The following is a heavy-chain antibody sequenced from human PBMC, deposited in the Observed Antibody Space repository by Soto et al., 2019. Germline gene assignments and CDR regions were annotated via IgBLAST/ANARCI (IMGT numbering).Heavy chain of an antibody. V-gene: IGHV4-39*01. Sequence: SETLSLTCTVSGGSISSSSYYWGWIRQPPGKGLEWIGSIYYSGSTYYNPSLKSRVTISVDTSKNQFSLKLSSVTAADTAVYYCATQGYYDFWSGYNGYGMDVWGQGTTVTVSS. CDR1: GGSISSSSYY. J-gene: IGHJ6*02. CDR3: ATQGYYDFWSGYNGYGMDV. CDR2: IYYSGST. D-gene: IGHD3-3*01.